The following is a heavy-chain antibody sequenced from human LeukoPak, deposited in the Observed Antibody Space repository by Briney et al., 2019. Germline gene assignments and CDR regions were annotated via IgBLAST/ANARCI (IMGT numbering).Heavy chain of an antibody. J-gene: IGHJ4*02. D-gene: IGHD3-10*01. V-gene: IGHV3-30*18. Sequence: GGSLRLSCAASGFTFSDYGMQWVRQAPGKGLEWVAVIIFDGSKKYYAESVKGRLTVSRDNSKNTLYLQMNSLRGEDTAVYYCAEDYGRHYASGSSYFEYWGQGNLVTVSS. CDR3: AEDYGRHYASGSSYFEY. CDR1: GFTFSDYG. CDR2: IIFDGSKK.